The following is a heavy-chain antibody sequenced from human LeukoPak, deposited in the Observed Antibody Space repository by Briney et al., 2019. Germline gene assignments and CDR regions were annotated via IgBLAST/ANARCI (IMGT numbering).Heavy chain of an antibody. J-gene: IGHJ3*02. CDR1: GFTFRNHA. Sequence: PGGSLRLSCVGSGFTFRNHAMNWVRLAPGKGLEWISTSGGGGRDTYYGDSVKGRFTISRDNSKNILYLQMNSLNGADTALYYCARRGGSNGWGAFDIWGQGTMVTVPS. V-gene: IGHV3-23*01. CDR3: ARRGGSNGWGAFDI. CDR2: SGGGGRDT. D-gene: IGHD6-19*01.